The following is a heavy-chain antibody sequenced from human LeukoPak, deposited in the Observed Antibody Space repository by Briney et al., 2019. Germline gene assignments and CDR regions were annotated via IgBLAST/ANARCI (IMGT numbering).Heavy chain of an antibody. V-gene: IGHV4-38-2*02. D-gene: IGHD6-19*01. CDR1: GYSISSGYY. J-gene: IGHJ3*02. CDR2: IYHSGST. Sequence: SETLSLTCTVSGYSISSGYYWGWIRQSPGKGLEWIGSIYHSGSTYYNPSLKSRVTISVDTSKNQFSLKLSSVTAADTAVYYCASIAVAARDAFDIWGQGTMVTVSS. CDR3: ASIAVAARDAFDI.